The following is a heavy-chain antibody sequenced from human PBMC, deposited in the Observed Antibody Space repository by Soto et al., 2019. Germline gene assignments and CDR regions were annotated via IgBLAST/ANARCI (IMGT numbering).Heavy chain of an antibody. D-gene: IGHD2-21*01. CDR2: IFYSGST. J-gene: IGHJ4*02. Sequence: PSETLSLTCSVSGGSISSGGGYYWSWIRQHPGKGLVWIGHIFYSGSTDYNPSLKSRLTISVDTSKNQFSLKLNSVTAADTTVYYCARVTASARIDYWGQGTLVTVSS. V-gene: IGHV4-31*03. CDR3: ARVTASARIDY. CDR1: GGSISSGGGYY.